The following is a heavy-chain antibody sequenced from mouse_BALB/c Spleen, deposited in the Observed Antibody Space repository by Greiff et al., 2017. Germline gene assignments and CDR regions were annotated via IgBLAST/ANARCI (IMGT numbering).Heavy chain of an antibody. CDR1: GYTFTSYW. CDR3: AREGSRTWFAY. D-gene: IGHD1-1*01. V-gene: IGHV1S81*02. J-gene: IGHJ3*01. CDR2: INPSNGRT. Sequence: QSCKASGYTFTSYWMHWVKQRPGQGLEWIGEINPSNGRTNYNEKFKSKATLTVDKSSSTAYMQLSSLTSEDSAVYYCAREGSRTWFAYWGQGTLVTVSA.